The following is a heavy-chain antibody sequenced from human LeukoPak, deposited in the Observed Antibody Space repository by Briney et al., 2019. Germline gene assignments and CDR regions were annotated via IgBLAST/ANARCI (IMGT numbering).Heavy chain of an antibody. Sequence: SETLSLTCAVYGGSFSGYYWSWIRQPPGKGLEWIGEINHSGSTNYNPSLKSRVTISVDTSKNQFSLKLSSVTAADTAVYYCARDQTYYYGSGSYGFDYWGQGTLVTVSS. CDR2: INHSGST. CDR1: GGSFSGYY. V-gene: IGHV4-34*01. CDR3: ARDQTYYYGSGSYGFDY. D-gene: IGHD3-10*01. J-gene: IGHJ4*02.